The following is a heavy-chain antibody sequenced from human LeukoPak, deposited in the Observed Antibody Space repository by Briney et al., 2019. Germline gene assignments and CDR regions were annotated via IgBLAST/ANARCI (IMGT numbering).Heavy chain of an antibody. CDR3: ARNYDSSGYYYGRAFDI. Sequence: PSETLSLTCTVSGGSISSYCWSWIRQPAGKGLEWIGRIYTSGSTNYNPSLKSRVTMSVDTSKNQFPLKLSSVTAADTAVYYCARNYDSSGYYYGRAFDIWGQGTMVTVSS. CDR1: GGSISSYC. V-gene: IGHV4-4*07. CDR2: IYTSGST. J-gene: IGHJ3*02. D-gene: IGHD3-22*01.